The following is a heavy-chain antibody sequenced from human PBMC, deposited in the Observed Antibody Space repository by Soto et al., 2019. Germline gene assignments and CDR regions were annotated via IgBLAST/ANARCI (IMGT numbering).Heavy chain of an antibody. CDR1: GGSFSNNY. CDR2: INHSGST. CDR3: ARGSFQQSPGSGAIRAYYLDN. Sequence: QVRLQQWGAGLLKPSETLSLTCAVYGGSFSNNYWTWIRQPPGKGLEWIGEINHSGSTNYNPSLKSRVSISVDTPKNQFSLKLSSVTTADTAVYYCARGSFQQSPGSGAIRAYYLDNWGQGTLVTVSS. D-gene: IGHD1-26*01. V-gene: IGHV4-34*01. J-gene: IGHJ4*02.